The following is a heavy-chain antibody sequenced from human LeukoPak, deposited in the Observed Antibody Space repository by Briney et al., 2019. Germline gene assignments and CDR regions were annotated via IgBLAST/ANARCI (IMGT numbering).Heavy chain of an antibody. Sequence: GGSLRLSCAASGFTFSSYSMNWVRQAPGKGLEWVSSISSSSIYIYYADSVNGRFTISRDNAKNSLYLQIKSMRAEDTAVYYCARNPGYQWLRISWGQGTLVTVSS. CDR3: ARNPGYQWLRIS. J-gene: IGHJ4*02. D-gene: IGHD5-12*01. CDR1: GFTFSSYS. CDR2: ISSSSIYI. V-gene: IGHV3-21*01.